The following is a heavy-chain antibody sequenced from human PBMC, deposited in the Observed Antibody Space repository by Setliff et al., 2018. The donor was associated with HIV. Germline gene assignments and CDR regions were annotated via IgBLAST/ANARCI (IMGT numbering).Heavy chain of an antibody. CDR3: AREHGEYCSGGTCYHHYYFDY. D-gene: IGHD2-15*01. J-gene: IGHJ4*02. CDR2: IIPKSDTR. CDR1: GDTFNVYG. Sequence: SVKVSCKASGDTFNVYGLNWVRQAPGQGREWMGKIIPKSDTRDYAQKLRGRVTITADKPSNTVYMELTSLTSEDTAVYYCAREHGEYCSGGTCYHHYYFDYWGPGTLVTVSS. V-gene: IGHV1-69*06.